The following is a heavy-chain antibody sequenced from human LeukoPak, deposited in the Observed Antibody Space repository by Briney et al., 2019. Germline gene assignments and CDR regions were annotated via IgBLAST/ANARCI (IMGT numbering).Heavy chain of an antibody. D-gene: IGHD1-14*01. CDR1: GFTFSNYG. CDR2: IWHDGNNK. Sequence: PGGSLRLSCAASGFTFSNYGMHWVRQAPGKGLEWVAIIWHDGNNKYYADFGEGRFTISRDNSKNAVYLQMNSLRAEDTAVYYCARETRTYYYYMDVWGKGTTVTVSS. V-gene: IGHV3-33*01. CDR3: ARETRTYYYYMDV. J-gene: IGHJ6*03.